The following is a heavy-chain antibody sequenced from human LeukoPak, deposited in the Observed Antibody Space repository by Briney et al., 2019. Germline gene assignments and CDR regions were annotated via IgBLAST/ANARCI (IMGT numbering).Heavy chain of an antibody. Sequence: PSETLSLTCTVSGDSISGYYWSWIRQPPGKGLEWIGYVYYNGNSDYNPSLESRVSMSIDTSKNQLSLKLSSVTAADTAVYYCARAHSNNWHVDYWGQGTLVTVSS. CDR3: ARAHSNNWHVDY. D-gene: IGHD1-1*01. V-gene: IGHV4-59*01. CDR2: VYYNGNS. CDR1: GDSISGYY. J-gene: IGHJ4*02.